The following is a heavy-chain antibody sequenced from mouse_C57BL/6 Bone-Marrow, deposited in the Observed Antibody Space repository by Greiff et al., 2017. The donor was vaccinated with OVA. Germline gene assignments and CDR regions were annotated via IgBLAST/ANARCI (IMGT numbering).Heavy chain of an antibody. J-gene: IGHJ3*01. D-gene: IGHD2-1*01. CDR2: IDPENGDT. CDR1: GFNIKDDY. CDR3: ATGPLYGNPWFAY. Sequence: EVKLMESGAELVRPGASVKLSCTASGFNIKDDYMHWVKQRPEQGLEWIGWIDPENGDTEYASKFQGKATITADTSSNTAYLQLSSLTSEDTAVYYCATGPLYGNPWFAYWGQGTLVTVSA. V-gene: IGHV14-4*01.